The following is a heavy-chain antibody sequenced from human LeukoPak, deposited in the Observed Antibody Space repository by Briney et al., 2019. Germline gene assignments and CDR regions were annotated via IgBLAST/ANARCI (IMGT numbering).Heavy chain of an antibody. CDR2: IYYSGST. CDR1: GDSISSSSYY. V-gene: IGHV4-39*01. J-gene: IGHJ5*02. Sequence: ASETLSLTFTVSGDSISSSSYYWGWIRQPPGKGLEWIGSIYYSGSTYYNPSLKSRVTISVDTSKSQFSLKLSSVIAADTAVYYCARVLRSYNWFDPWGQGTLVTVSS. D-gene: IGHD4-17*01. CDR3: ARVLRSYNWFDP.